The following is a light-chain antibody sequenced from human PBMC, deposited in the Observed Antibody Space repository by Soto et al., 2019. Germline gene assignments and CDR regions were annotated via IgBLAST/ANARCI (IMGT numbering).Light chain of an antibody. V-gene: IGKV3-11*01. CDR3: RQRGGWPRT. Sequence: IVLTQSPATLSLSPGESATLSCWASQSVGRALAWYQHKPGQAPRLHFYDASIRATGIPSRFSASGSGTGFSLTISSLEPEDFAVYYCRQRGGWPRTFGQGTTVEIK. CDR1: QSVGRA. J-gene: IGKJ1*01. CDR2: DAS.